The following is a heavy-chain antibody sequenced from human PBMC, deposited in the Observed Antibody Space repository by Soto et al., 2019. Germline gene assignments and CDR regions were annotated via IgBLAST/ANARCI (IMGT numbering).Heavy chain of an antibody. CDR2: IYGGGTT. D-gene: IGHD6-19*01. J-gene: IGHJ4*02. CDR1: GFAVSSKY. Sequence: GSLRLSWAASGFAVSSKYMTWVRQAPGKGLEWVSVIYGGGTTYYADSVKGRFTISRDTSKNTLYLQMNSLRAEDTAVYYCVQTTGWPGFDFWGQGTLVTVSS. V-gene: IGHV3-53*01. CDR3: VQTTGWPGFDF.